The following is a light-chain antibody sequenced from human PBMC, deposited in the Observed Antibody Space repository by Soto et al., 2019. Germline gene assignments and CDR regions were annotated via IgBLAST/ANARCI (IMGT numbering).Light chain of an antibody. CDR3: QQYQTYSQ. Sequence: DIQMTQSPSTLSATVGDRDTNTCRASQSINTWLAWYQLKPGRAPKLLIYKASTLESGVSSRFSGSGSGTEFTLTISSLQPDDFATYYCQQYQTYSQFGQGTKVDIK. V-gene: IGKV1-5*03. J-gene: IGKJ1*01. CDR1: QSINTW. CDR2: KAS.